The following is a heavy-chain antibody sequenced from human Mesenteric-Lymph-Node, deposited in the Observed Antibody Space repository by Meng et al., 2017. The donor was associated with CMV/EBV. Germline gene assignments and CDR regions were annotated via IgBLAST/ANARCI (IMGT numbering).Heavy chain of an antibody. D-gene: IGHD6-13*01. CDR2: IIPILGIA. Sequence: QVQLVQSGAGVKKPGSSVKVSCKASGGTFSRYTISWVRQAPGQGLEWMGRIIPILGIANYAQKFQGRVTITADKSTSTAYMALSSLRSEDTAVYYCAGGIAAAGSRWFDPWGQGTLVTVSS. CDR3: AGGIAAAGSRWFDP. V-gene: IGHV1-69*02. CDR1: GGTFSRYT. J-gene: IGHJ5*02.